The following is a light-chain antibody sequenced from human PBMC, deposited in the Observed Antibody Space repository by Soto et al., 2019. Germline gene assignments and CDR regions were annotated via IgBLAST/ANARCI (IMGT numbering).Light chain of an antibody. CDR1: QSVSSY. CDR2: AAS. J-gene: IGKJ2*01. Sequence: DIQMTQSPSSLSASVGDRVSITCRASQSVSSYLNWYEHKPGKAPNLLIYAASSLQSGVPSRFSGSGSGTDFTLTISSLQPEDFATYYCQQSHSVPYTFGQGTKLEIK. CDR3: QQSHSVPYT. V-gene: IGKV1-39*01.